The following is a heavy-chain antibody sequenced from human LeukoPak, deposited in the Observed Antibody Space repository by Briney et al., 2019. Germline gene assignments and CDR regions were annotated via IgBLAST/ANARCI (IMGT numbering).Heavy chain of an antibody. CDR3: ARYDSSGYYYWNYFDY. Sequence: GGSLRLSCAASGFTFSSYAMSWVRQAPGKGLEWVSAISGSGGSTYYADSVKGRFTISRDNSKNTLYLQMNSLRAEDTAVYYCARYDSSGYYYWNYFDYWGQGTLVTVSS. J-gene: IGHJ4*02. CDR1: GFTFSSYA. CDR2: ISGSGGST. D-gene: IGHD3-22*01. V-gene: IGHV3-23*01.